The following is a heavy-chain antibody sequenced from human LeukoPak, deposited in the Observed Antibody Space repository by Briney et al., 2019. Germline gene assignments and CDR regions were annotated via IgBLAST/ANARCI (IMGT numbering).Heavy chain of an antibody. CDR1: GYTFTSYD. Sequence: ASVKVSCKASGYTFTSYDINWVRQATGQGLEWMGLMNPNSGNTGYAQKFQGRVTTTRNTSISTAYMELSSLRSEDTAVYYCARGFSRMVRGVIGYWGQGTLVTVSS. D-gene: IGHD3-10*01. V-gene: IGHV1-8*01. CDR2: MNPNSGNT. J-gene: IGHJ4*02. CDR3: ARGFSRMVRGVIGY.